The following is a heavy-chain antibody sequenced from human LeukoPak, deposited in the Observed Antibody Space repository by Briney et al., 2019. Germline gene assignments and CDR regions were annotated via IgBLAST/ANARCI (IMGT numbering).Heavy chain of an antibody. D-gene: IGHD6-19*01. Sequence: GGSLRLSCAASEFTFSSYAMSWVRQAPGKGLEWVSVIHSDGSTYYADSVKGRFTISRDNSKNTLHLQMNSLRAEDTAVYYCAKGPLIEVAGTTWDYWGQGTLVTVSS. J-gene: IGHJ4*02. CDR3: AKGPLIEVAGTTWDY. CDR2: IHSDGST. CDR1: EFTFSSYA. V-gene: IGHV3-23*03.